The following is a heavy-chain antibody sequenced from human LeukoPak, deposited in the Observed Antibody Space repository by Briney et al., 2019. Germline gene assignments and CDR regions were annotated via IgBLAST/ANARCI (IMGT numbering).Heavy chain of an antibody. CDR3: ARAATFWSGFDY. CDR1: GYTFSNYG. V-gene: IGHV1-69*05. D-gene: IGHD3-3*01. J-gene: IGHJ4*02. CDR2: IIPIFGTA. Sequence: GASVKVFCKASGYTFSNYGISWVRQATGQGLEWMGGIIPIFGTANYAQKFQGRVTITTDESTSTAYMELSSLRSEDTAVYYCARAATFWSGFDYWGQGTLVTVSS.